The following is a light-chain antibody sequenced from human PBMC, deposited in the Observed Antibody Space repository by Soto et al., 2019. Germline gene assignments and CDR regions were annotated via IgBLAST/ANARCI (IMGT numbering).Light chain of an antibody. J-gene: IGKJ1*01. CDR1: QDIGKS. Sequence: DIQMTQSPSSLSESVLDRLTITCRASQDIGKSLAWYQQRPGKVPKPLIYAASTLHSGVPSRFSGGGSGTHFTLTISNLQPEDVATYYCQMYVTAPETFGQGTKV. V-gene: IGKV1-27*01. CDR2: AAS. CDR3: QMYVTAPET.